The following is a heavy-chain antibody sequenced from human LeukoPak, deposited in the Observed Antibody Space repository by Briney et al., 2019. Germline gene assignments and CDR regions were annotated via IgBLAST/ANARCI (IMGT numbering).Heavy chain of an antibody. CDR2: IYSGGST. CDR3: ARVGGNLAFDI. CDR1: GFTVSSNY. D-gene: IGHD2-15*01. J-gene: IGHJ3*02. Sequence: PGGSLRLSCAASGFTVSSNYMSWVRQAPGKGLEWVSVIYSGGSTYYADSVKGRFTISRHNSKNALYLQMNSLRAEDTAVYYCARVGGNLAFDIWGQGTMVTVSS. V-gene: IGHV3-53*04.